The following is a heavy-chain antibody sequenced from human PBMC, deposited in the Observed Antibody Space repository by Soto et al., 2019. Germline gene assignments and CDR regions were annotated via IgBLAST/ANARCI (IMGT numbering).Heavy chain of an antibody. J-gene: IGHJ6*02. V-gene: IGHV3-30*18. D-gene: IGHD3-10*01. Sequence: QVQLVESGGGVIQPGRSLRLSCAASGFTLSSYGKHWVRQAPGKGLEWVEVISYDGSNKYYADSVKGRFTISRDNSKNTLYLQMNSLRAEDTAVYYCAKDIGRPGGYYGMDVWGQGTTVTVSS. CDR1: GFTLSSYG. CDR3: AKDIGRPGGYYGMDV. CDR2: ISYDGSNK.